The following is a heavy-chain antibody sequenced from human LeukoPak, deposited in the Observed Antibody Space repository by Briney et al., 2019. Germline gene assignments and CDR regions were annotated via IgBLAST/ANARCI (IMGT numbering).Heavy chain of an antibody. CDR3: ARDSQYYDFWSGYYTYYGMDV. CDR2: IYYSGST. D-gene: IGHD3-3*01. J-gene: IGHJ6*02. V-gene: IGHV4-61*01. Sequence: PSETLSLTCTVSGGSVSSGSYYWSWIRQPPGKGLEWIGYIYYSGSTNYNPSLKSRVTISVDTSKNQFSLKLSSVTAADTAVYYCARDSQYYDFWSGYYTYYGMDVWGQGTTVTVSS. CDR1: GGSVSSGSYY.